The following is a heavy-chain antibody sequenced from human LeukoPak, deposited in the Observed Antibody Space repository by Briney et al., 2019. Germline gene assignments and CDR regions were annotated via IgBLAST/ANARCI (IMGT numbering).Heavy chain of an antibody. D-gene: IGHD3-22*01. CDR3: ARERRRRLYYYDSSGYLV. CDR2: ISAYNGNT. CDR1: GYTFTSYG. Sequence: WASVKVSCKASGYTFTSYGISWVRQAPGQGLEWMGWISAYNGNTNYAQKLQGRVTMTTDTSTSTAYMELRSLRSDDTAVYYCARERRRRLYYYDSSGYLVWGEGTLVTVSS. V-gene: IGHV1-18*01. J-gene: IGHJ4*02.